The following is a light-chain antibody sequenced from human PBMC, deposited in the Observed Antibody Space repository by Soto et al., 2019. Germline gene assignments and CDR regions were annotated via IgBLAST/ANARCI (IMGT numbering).Light chain of an antibody. CDR2: SND. CDR1: SSNIGRNP. J-gene: IGLJ2*01. V-gene: IGLV1-47*02. CDR3: SSYTSSSTLVV. Sequence: QSVLTQPPSASGTPGQRVTISCSGSSSNIGRNPVYWYQQVSGTAPKLLFYSNDKRPSGVPDRFSGSKSGTSASLAISGLRSEDEADYYCSSYTSSSTLVVFGGGTKLTVL.